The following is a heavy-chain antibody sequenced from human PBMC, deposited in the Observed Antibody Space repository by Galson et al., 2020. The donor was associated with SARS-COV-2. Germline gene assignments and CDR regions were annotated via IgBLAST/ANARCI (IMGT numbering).Heavy chain of an antibody. V-gene: IGHV4-39*01. CDR1: GVSISNDYY. Sequence: SETLSLTCSVTGVSISNDYYWGWIRQSPEKGLEWIGSIYYRGTTYDNPSLKSRVTMSVDTSRNLLSLKMASVTAADTAVYYCARHRQDGYNLDYFDYWGQGTLVAVSS. D-gene: IGHD5-12*01. CDR3: ARHRQDGYNLDYFDY. CDR2: IYYRGTT. J-gene: IGHJ4*02.